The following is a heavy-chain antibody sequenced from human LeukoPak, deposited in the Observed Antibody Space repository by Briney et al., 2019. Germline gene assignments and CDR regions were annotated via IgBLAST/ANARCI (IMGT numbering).Heavy chain of an antibody. Sequence: ASVKVSCKVSGYTLTELSMHWVRQAPGKGLEWMGGFDPEDGETIYAQKFQGRVTMTEDTSTDTAYMELSSLRSEDTAVYYCATDSGSLNWNWAYFDLWGRGTLVTVSS. CDR1: GYTLTELS. D-gene: IGHD1-7*01. CDR3: ATDSGSLNWNWAYFDL. J-gene: IGHJ2*01. CDR2: FDPEDGET. V-gene: IGHV1-24*01.